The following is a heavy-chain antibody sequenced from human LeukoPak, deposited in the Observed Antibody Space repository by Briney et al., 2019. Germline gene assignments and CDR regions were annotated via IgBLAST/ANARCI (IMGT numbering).Heavy chain of an antibody. CDR3: ARGISAVP. D-gene: IGHD3-10*01. V-gene: IGHV3-7*04. CDR2: INQDGSEK. J-gene: IGHJ5*02. CDR1: GFTFSSNW. Sequence: GGSLRLSCTASGFTFSSNWMTWVRQAPGKGLEWVANINQDGSEKYYVEPVKGRFTISRDNAKNSLFLQMNSLRAEDTAVYYCARGISAVPWGQGTLVTVSS.